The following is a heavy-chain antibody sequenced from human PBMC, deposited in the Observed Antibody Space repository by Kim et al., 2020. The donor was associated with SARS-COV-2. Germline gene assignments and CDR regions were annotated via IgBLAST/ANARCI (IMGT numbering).Heavy chain of an antibody. V-gene: IGHV1-69*13. CDR1: GGTFSSYA. D-gene: IGHD3-16*02. J-gene: IGHJ4*02. Sequence: SVKVSCKASGGTFSSYAISWVRQAPGQGLEWMGGIIPIFGTANYAQKFQGRVTITADESTSTAYMELSSLRSEDTAVYYCARVRSMITFGGVINIEYYFDYWGQGTLVTVSS. CDR3: ARVRSMITFGGVINIEYYFDY. CDR2: IIPIFGTA.